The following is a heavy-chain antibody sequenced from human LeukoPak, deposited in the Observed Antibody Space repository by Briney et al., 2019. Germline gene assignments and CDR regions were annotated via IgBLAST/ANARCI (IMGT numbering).Heavy chain of an antibody. CDR1: GYTFTGYY. J-gene: IGHJ4*02. V-gene: IGHV1-2*02. CDR2: INPNSGGT. CDR3: ARGSPTYYYDSSGYLRRGYFDY. D-gene: IGHD3-22*01. Sequence: VSVKVSCKASGYTFTGYYMHWVRQAPGQGLEWMGWINPNSGGTNYAQKFQGRVTMTRDTSISTAYMELSRLRSDDTAVYYCARGSPTYYYDSSGYLRRGYFDYWGQGTLVTVSS.